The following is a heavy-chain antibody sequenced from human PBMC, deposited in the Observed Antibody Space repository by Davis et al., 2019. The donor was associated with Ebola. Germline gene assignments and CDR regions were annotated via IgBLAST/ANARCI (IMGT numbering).Heavy chain of an antibody. V-gene: IGHV1-18*01. Sequence: ASVKVSCKTSGYIFTSYGITWVRQAPGQGLEWMGWISAYNGNTNYAQKLQGRVTMTTDTSTSTAYMELSSLRSEDTAVYYCARGWDNTYHYYGMDVWGQGTTVTVSS. D-gene: IGHD6-19*01. J-gene: IGHJ6*02. CDR2: ISAYNGNT. CDR1: GYIFTSYG. CDR3: ARGWDNTYHYYGMDV.